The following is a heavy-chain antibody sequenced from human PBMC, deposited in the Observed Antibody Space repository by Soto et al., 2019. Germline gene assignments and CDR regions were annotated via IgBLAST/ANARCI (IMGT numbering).Heavy chain of an antibody. V-gene: IGHV3-7*03. CDR2: INEDGSVT. J-gene: IGHJ4*01. CDR1: GFTFSSYW. D-gene: IGHD2-15*01. CDR3: AKGLSTPGIDY. Sequence: GYLRLSCAASGFTFSSYWMNWVRQAPGKGLELVANINEDGSVTSYVDSVKGRFTVSRDNTISSLYLQMNSLRVEDTALYYCAKGLSTPGIDYWGQGTLVTVSS.